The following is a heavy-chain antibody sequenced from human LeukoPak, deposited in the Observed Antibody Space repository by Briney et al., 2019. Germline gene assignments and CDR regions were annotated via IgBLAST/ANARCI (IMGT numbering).Heavy chain of an antibody. D-gene: IGHD4-17*01. J-gene: IGHJ4*02. V-gene: IGHV3-23*01. CDR1: GFTFSSYA. CDR2: ISGSGGST. Sequence: SGGSLRLSCAASGFTFSSYAMSWVRQATGKGLEWVSGISGSGGSTYYADSVKGRFTISRDNSKNTLYLQMNSLRAEDTAVHYCAKMEAWTTVTGSGVDYWGQGTLVTVSS. CDR3: AKMEAWTTVTGSGVDY.